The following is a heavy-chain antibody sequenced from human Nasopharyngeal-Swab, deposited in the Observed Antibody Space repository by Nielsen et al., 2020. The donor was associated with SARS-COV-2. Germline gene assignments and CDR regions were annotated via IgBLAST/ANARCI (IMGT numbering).Heavy chain of an antibody. J-gene: IGHJ6*02. CDR3: ARDGLDYDFWSAYFMDV. Sequence: GESLKISCAASGFTFNNYNFNWVRQAPGKGLEWVSSISSSSYIYYADSLKGRFTISRDNAKNSPHLQMNSLRAEDTAVYYCARDGLDYDFWSAYFMDVWGQGTTVTVSS. CDR1: GFTFNNYN. CDR2: ISSSSYI. V-gene: IGHV3-69-1*01. D-gene: IGHD3-3*01.